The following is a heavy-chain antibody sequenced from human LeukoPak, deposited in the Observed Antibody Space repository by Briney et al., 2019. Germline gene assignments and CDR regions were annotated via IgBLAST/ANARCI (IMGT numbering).Heavy chain of an antibody. V-gene: IGHV1-18*01. CDR2: ISAYNGDT. D-gene: IGHD6-6*01. J-gene: IGHJ4*02. CDR1: GGTFSSYA. CDR3: ARDRGEYSTTWHYFDS. Sequence: ASVTVSCTASGGTFSSYAINWVRQAPGQGLEWMGWISAYNGDTIYAQKLQGRVTMTTDSSTSTAYMDLRSLRSDDTAVYYCARDRGEYSTTWHYFDSWGQGTLVTVSS.